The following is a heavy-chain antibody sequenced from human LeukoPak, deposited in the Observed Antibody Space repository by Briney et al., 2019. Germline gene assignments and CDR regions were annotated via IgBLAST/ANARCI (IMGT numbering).Heavy chain of an antibody. J-gene: IGHJ6*02. Sequence: SETLSHTCAVSGGSIGSYYWSWLRQPPGRGLEWIGYIYYSGTTNYNPSLKSRVTISVDTSKNQFSLKLTSVTATDTAIYYCAREDPQTTVPEGLDVWGQGTTVTVSS. D-gene: IGHD4-17*01. CDR2: IYYSGTT. CDR1: GGSIGSYY. V-gene: IGHV4-59*01. CDR3: AREDPQTTVPEGLDV.